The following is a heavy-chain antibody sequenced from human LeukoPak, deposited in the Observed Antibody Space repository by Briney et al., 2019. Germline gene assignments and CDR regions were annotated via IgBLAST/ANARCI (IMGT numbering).Heavy chain of an antibody. Sequence: ASVKVSCKASGYTLTSYGISWVRQAPGQGLEWMGWISAYNGNTNYAQKLQGRVTMTTDTSTSTAYTELRSLRSDDTAVYYCARDRQITMIVAPSHDAFDIWGQGTMVTVSS. V-gene: IGHV1-18*01. CDR2: ISAYNGNT. J-gene: IGHJ3*02. CDR3: ARDRQITMIVAPSHDAFDI. CDR1: GYTLTSYG. D-gene: IGHD3-22*01.